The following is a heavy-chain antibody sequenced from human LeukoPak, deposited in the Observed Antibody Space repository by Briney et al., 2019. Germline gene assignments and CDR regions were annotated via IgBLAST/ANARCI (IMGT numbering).Heavy chain of an antibody. CDR3: ARHVDSSGAFDY. D-gene: IGHD3-22*01. CDR2: IYFSGST. V-gene: IGHV4-39*01. CDR1: GGSISSSSYY. Sequence: PSETLSLTCTVSGGSISSSSYYWGLIRQPPGKGLEWIGSIYFSGSTYYNPSLKSRVTISVDTSKNQFSLKLSSVTAADTAVYYCARHVDSSGAFDYWGQGTLVTVSS. J-gene: IGHJ4*02.